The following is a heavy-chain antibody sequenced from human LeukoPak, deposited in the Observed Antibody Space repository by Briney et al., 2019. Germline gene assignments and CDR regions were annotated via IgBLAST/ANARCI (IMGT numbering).Heavy chain of an antibody. CDR3: TRSPDIDILTGYSRYYFDY. V-gene: IGHV5-51*01. CDR2: IYPGDSHT. D-gene: IGHD3-9*01. J-gene: IGHJ4*02. CDR1: GYRVTSYW. Sequence: GECLQICCQGSGYRVTSYWIGCGRQVPGKGLEWMGVIYPGDSHTRYSPSFQGQGTISADKSISTAYLQWNSLKASDNAIYYCTRSPDIDILTGYSRYYFDYWGQGTLVTVSS.